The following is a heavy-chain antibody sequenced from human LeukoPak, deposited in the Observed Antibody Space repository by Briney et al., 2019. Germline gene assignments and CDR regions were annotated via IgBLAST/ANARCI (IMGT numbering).Heavy chain of an antibody. D-gene: IGHD1-26*01. J-gene: IGHJ1*01. CDR1: GYSISSGYY. CDR2: IYHSGST. V-gene: IGHV4-38-2*02. CDR3: ASSGTDQYFQH. Sequence: PSETLSLTCTVSGYSISSGYYWGWIRQPPGKGLEWIGSIYHSGSTYYNPSLKSRVTISVDTSKNQFSLKLSSVTAADTAVYYCASSGTDQYFQHWGQGTLVTVSS.